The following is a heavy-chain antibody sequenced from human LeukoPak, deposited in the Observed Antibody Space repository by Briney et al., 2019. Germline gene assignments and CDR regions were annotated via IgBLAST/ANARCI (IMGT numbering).Heavy chain of an antibody. CDR2: ITGSSSYI. V-gene: IGHV3-21*01. J-gene: IGHJ4*02. Sequence: PGGSLRLSCAASGFTFSTYTMNWVRQAPGKGLEWVSSITGSSSYIFSADSLKGRFTISRDNAKNSLYLQMNSLRAEDTAVYYCARVAGESREYWGQGTLVTVSS. CDR3: ARVAGESREY. CDR1: GFTFSTYT.